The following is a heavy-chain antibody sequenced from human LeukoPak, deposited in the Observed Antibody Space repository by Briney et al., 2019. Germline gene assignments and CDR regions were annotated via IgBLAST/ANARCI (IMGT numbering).Heavy chain of an antibody. V-gene: IGHV7-4-1*02. CDR1: GYTFTSYA. J-gene: IGHJ4*02. D-gene: IGHD4-17*01. Sequence: GASVKVSCKASGYTFTSYAMNWVRQAPGQGLEWMGWINTITGNPTYAQGFTGRFVFSLDTSVSTAYLQISSLKAEDTAVYYCARDLNYGDYPAIDYWGQGTLVTVSS. CDR2: INTITGNP. CDR3: ARDLNYGDYPAIDY.